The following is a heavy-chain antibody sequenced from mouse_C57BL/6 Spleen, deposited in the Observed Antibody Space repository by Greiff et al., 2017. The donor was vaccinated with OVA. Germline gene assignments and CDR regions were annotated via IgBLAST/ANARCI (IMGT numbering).Heavy chain of an antibody. CDR3: ARKGGNYAYYYDY. J-gene: IGHJ2*01. CDR2: INPNYGTT. CDR1: GYSFTDYN. V-gene: IGHV1-39*01. D-gene: IGHD1-1*01. Sequence: EVKLQESGPELVKPGASVKISCKASGYSFTDYNMNWVKQSNGKSLEWIGVINPNYGTTSYNQKFKGKATLTVDKSSSTAYMQLNSLTSEDYAVYYGARKGGNYAYYYDYWGKGTTLTVA.